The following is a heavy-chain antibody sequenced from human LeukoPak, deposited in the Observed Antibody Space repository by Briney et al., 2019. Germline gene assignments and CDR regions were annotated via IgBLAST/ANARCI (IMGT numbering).Heavy chain of an antibody. CDR3: ARIQAVAGSLLDV. CDR2: IYTSGST. CDR1: GGSISSYY. Sequence: PSQTLSLTCTVSGGSISSYYWSWIRQPAGKGLEWIGRIYTSGSTNYNPSLKSRVTMSVDTSKNQFSLKLSSVTAADTAVYYCARIQAVAGSLLDVWGKGTTVTVSS. D-gene: IGHD6-19*01. J-gene: IGHJ6*04. V-gene: IGHV4-4*07.